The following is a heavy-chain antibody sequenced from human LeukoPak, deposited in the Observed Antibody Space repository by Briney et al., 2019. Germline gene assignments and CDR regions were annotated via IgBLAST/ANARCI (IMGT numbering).Heavy chain of an antibody. J-gene: IGHJ4*02. CDR1: GYTFTSNY. D-gene: IGHD3-22*01. CDR2: ISPSGGST. CDR3: ASRRDSSGYSKH. V-gene: IGHV1-46*01. Sequence: ASVKVSCKAFGYTFTSNYMHWVRQAPGQGPEWMGVISPSGGSTTYAQKFQGRVTLTRDMSTSTDYLELSSLRSEDTAVYYCASRRDSSGYSKHWGQGTLVTVSS.